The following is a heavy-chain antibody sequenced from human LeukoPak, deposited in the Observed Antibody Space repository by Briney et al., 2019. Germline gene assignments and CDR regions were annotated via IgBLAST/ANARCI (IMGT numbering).Heavy chain of an antibody. D-gene: IGHD1-26*01. V-gene: IGHV4-38-2*01. CDR1: GYSISSGYY. J-gene: IGHJ4*02. CDR2: IYHSGST. Sequence: PSETLSLTCAVSGYSISSGYYWGWIRQPPGKGLEWIGSIYHSGSTYYNPSLKSRVTISVDTSKNQFSLKLSSVTAADTAVYYCARQSGGSYFSYWGQGTLVTASS. CDR3: ARQSGGSYFSY.